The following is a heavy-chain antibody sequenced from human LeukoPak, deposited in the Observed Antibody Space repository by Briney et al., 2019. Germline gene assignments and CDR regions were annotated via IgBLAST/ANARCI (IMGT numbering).Heavy chain of an antibody. CDR2: ISGSAITT. CDR1: GFYFDYYA. D-gene: IGHD1-14*01. J-gene: IGHJ4*02. V-gene: IGHV3-23*01. CDR3: ARTTRLLGASLVDY. Sequence: GGSLRLSSAASGFYFDYYAMSWVRQPPGQGLEWVSTISGSAITTFYADAVKGRFTISRDNSQNTLFLQMSSLRADDTAVYHCARTTRLLGASLVDYWGQGIQVTVSS.